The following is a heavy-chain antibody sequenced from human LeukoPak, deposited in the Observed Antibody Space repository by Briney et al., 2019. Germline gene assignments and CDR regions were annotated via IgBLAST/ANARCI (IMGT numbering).Heavy chain of an antibody. D-gene: IGHD5-18*01. V-gene: IGHV3-23*01. CDR1: GFTFSSYA. CDR2: ISGSGGST. CDR3: AKGSTNAYSYGSSFDY. Sequence: GGSLRLSCAASGFTFSSYAMSWVRQAPGKGLEWVSAISGSGGSTYYADSVKGRFTISRDNSKNTLYLQMNSLRAEDTAVYYCAKGSTNAYSYGSSFDYWGQGTLVTVSS. J-gene: IGHJ4*02.